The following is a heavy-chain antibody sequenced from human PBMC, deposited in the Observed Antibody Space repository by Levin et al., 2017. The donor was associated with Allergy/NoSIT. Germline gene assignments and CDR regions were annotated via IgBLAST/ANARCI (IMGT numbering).Heavy chain of an antibody. CDR2: IFPSGST. V-gene: IGHV4-4*02. CDR3: ARDRCPDGGCYKYFNK. J-gene: IGHJ4*02. D-gene: IGHD2-8*01. Sequence: SETLSLTCTVSGGSINTTNWWSWVRQPPGEGLEWLGEIFPSGSTNYNPSFKSRITISMDKSKNQFSLKLTSVTAADTAVYYCARDRCPDGGCYKYFNKWGQGTQVTVSS. CDR1: GGSINTTNW.